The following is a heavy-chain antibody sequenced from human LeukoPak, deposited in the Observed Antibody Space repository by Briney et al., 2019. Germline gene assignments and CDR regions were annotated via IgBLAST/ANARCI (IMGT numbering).Heavy chain of an antibody. Sequence: PSQTLSLTCAISGGSVSTNSAAWNWIRQSPSRGLEWLGRTYYRSKWSHDYAPSVQSRITINPDTSKNQFSLHLNSVTPEDTAVYYCARGNRDFDSWGQGTLVTVSS. D-gene: IGHD2-21*02. CDR3: ARGNRDFDS. CDR2: TYYRSKWSH. CDR1: GGSVSTNSAA. V-gene: IGHV6-1*01. J-gene: IGHJ5*01.